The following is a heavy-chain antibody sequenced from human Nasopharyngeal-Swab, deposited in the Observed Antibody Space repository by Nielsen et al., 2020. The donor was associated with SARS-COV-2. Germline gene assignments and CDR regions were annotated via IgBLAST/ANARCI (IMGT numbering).Heavy chain of an antibody. CDR1: GGSTSSYY. CDR2: IYYSGST. Sequence: SETLSPTGTVLGGSTSSYYWSWNRQLPGKGLGWIGYIYYSGSTNYNPSLKSRVTISVDTSKNQFSLKLSSVTAADTAVYYCARESDYYDSSGSLGDAFDIWGQGTMVTVSS. V-gene: IGHV4-59*01. D-gene: IGHD3-22*01. CDR3: ARESDYYDSSGSLGDAFDI. J-gene: IGHJ3*02.